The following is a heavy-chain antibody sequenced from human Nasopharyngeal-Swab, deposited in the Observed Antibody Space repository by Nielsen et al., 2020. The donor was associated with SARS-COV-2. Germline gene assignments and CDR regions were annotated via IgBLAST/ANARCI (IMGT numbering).Heavy chain of an antibody. CDR1: GFTFNSHG. CDR3: ARDTSVDIVLLYYGMDV. Sequence: GESLKISCAASGFTFNSHGMHWVRQAPGKGLEWVAVISFDGSKTYYADSVKGRFTISRDSSKNTLYLQMNSLRAEDTAVYYCARDTSVDIVLLYYGMDVWGQGTTVTVSS. J-gene: IGHJ6*02. D-gene: IGHD5-12*01. V-gene: IGHV3-30*03. CDR2: ISFDGSKT.